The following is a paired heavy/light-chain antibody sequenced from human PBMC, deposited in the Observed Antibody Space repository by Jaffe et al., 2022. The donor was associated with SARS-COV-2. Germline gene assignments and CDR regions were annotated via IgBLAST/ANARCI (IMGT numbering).Heavy chain of an antibody. V-gene: IGHV3-11*01. CDR3: ARDPEGSDYYGPHAFDI. CDR2: ISTSGTTM. Sequence: QVQLVESGGGLVKPGGSLRLSCAASAFNFSDYYMTWIRQAPGRGLEWVSYISTSGTTMSYADSVKGRFTISRDNAKNALYLRMDSLTAEDTAVYYCARDPEGSDYYGPHAFDIWGQGTMVTVSS. CDR1: AFNFSDYY. J-gene: IGHJ3*02. D-gene: IGHD3-16*01.
Light chain of an antibody. Sequence: EVVLTQSPGTLSLSPGERATLSCRASQGVSNSYLAWYQQKPGQALRLLIYGASSRATGIPDRFSGSGSGTDFTLTISRLEPEDFGVYYCQQYGSSPPITFGQGTRLEIK. CDR3: QQYGSSPPIT. V-gene: IGKV3-20*01. J-gene: IGKJ5*01. CDR2: GAS. CDR1: QGVSNSY.